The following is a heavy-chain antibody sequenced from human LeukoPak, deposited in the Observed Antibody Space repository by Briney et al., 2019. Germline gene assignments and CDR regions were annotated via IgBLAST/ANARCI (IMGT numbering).Heavy chain of an antibody. J-gene: IGHJ6*02. V-gene: IGHV1-2*02. Sequence: GASVKVSCKASGYTFTGYYMHWVRQAPGQGLEWMGWINPNSGGTNYAQKCQGRVTMTRDTSISTAYMELSRLRSDDTAVYYCARGVADSYYYYGMDVWGLGTTVTVSS. CDR1: GYTFTGYY. CDR2: INPNSGGT. CDR3: ARGVADSYYYYGMDV. D-gene: IGHD6-19*01.